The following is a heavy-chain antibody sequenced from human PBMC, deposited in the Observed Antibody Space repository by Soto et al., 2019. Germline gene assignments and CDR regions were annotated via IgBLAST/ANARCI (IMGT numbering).Heavy chain of an antibody. CDR3: ARGSPVWFDP. V-gene: IGHV1-3*05. J-gene: IGHJ5*02. CDR2: INAGNGNT. Sequence: QVQLVQSGAEEKKPGASVKVSCKASGYTFSDYAIHWVRPAPGQRPEWMGWINAGNGNTKYSQKFKGRVTITRDTSASTADMELSSLRSDDAAVYYCARGSPVWFDPWGEGTVVTVSS. CDR1: GYTFSDYA.